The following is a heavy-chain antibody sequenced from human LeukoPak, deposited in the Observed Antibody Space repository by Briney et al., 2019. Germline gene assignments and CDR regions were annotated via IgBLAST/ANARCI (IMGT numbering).Heavy chain of an antibody. Sequence: QSGGSLRLSCAASGFTISDYWMHWVRQAPGKGLVWVSRSNGDGSSISYADSVKGRFTISRDIAKNTLYLQMNSLRDEDTGVYYCARDWSFDYWGQGTLVTVSS. CDR1: GFTISDYW. CDR3: ARDWSFDY. V-gene: IGHV3-74*01. J-gene: IGHJ4*02. D-gene: IGHD2-8*02. CDR2: SNGDGSSI.